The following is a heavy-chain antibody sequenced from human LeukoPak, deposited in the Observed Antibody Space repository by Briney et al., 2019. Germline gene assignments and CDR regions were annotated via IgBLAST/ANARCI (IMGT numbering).Heavy chain of an antibody. CDR1: GYTFTGYY. D-gene: IGHD3-16*02. V-gene: IGHV1-2*02. J-gene: IGHJ4*02. Sequence: SVQVSCKVSGYTFTGYYMHWVRQAPGQGLEWMGWINPNSGGTNYAQKFQGRVTMTRDTSISTAYMELSRLRSDDTAVYYCARVNTGNAFGGVIASFDYWGQGTLVTVSS. CDR2: INPNSGGT. CDR3: ARVNTGNAFGGVIASFDY.